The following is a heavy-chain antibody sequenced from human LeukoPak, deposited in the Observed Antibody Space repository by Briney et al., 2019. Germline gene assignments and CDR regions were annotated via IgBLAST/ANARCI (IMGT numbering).Heavy chain of an antibody. Sequence: SVTVSCKASGYIFGDFYIYWVRLAPGQGLEWMGWINPNSGGTNSAQKFQGRVSLTRDTSITTAFMELNSLKSDDTAVYYCARGGEPKWELLYQDYWGQ. J-gene: IGHJ4*02. V-gene: IGHV1-2*02. CDR1: GYIFGDFY. D-gene: IGHD1-26*01. CDR3: ARGGEPKWELLYQDY. CDR2: INPNSGGT.